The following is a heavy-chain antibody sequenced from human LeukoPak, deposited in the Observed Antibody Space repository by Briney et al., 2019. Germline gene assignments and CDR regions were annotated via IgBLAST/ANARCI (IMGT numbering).Heavy chain of an antibody. V-gene: IGHV1-69*05. CDR2: IIPIFGTA. CDR3: ARDVSPAISAYPYFDL. CDR1: GGTFSSYA. J-gene: IGHJ2*01. D-gene: IGHD6-25*01. Sequence: SVKVSCKASGGTFSSYAISWVRQAPGQGLEWMGGIIPIFGTADYAQKFQGRVTITTDESTSTAYMELSSLRSEDTAVYYCARDVSPAISAYPYFDLWGRGTLVTVSS.